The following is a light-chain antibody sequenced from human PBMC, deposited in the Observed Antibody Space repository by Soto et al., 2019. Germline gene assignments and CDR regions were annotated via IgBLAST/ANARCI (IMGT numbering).Light chain of an antibody. CDR1: QSVSGN. CDR2: GAS. Sequence: EIIMTQSPATLSVFPGERVTLSCRASQSVSGNLAWYQLKPGQAPRLLISGASARATGFPARFSGSGSGTEFTLTISSLQSEDFAVYYCQQYNNWPGTFGQGTKVEIK. V-gene: IGKV3-15*01. CDR3: QQYNNWPGT. J-gene: IGKJ1*01.